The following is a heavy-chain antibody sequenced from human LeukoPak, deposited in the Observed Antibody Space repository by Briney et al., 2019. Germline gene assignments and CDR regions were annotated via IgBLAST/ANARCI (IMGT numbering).Heavy chain of an antibody. Sequence: GGSLRLSCAASGLTFSSYNMNWVRQAPGKGLEWVSSISSSSSYIYYADSVRGRFTISRDNSKNTLYLQMNSLRAEDTAVYYCARGSVITAMVTVAFDYWGQGTLVTVSS. J-gene: IGHJ4*02. V-gene: IGHV3-21*01. CDR3: ARGSVITAMVTVAFDY. CDR1: GLTFSSYN. D-gene: IGHD5-18*01. CDR2: ISSSSSYI.